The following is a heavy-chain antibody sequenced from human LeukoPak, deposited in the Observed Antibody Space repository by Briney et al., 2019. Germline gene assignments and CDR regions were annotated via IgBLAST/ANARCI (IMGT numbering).Heavy chain of an antibody. CDR3: AKPPGYCSGGSCYSGPNFDY. J-gene: IGHJ4*02. CDR2: ISYDGSNK. D-gene: IGHD2-15*01. Sequence: GGSLRLSWAASGXTFSSYGMHWVRQAPGKGLEWVAVISYDGSNKYYADSVKGRFTISRDNSKNTLYLQMNSLRAEDTAVYYCAKPPGYCSGGSCYSGPNFDYWGQGTLVTVSS. CDR1: GXTFSSYG. V-gene: IGHV3-30*18.